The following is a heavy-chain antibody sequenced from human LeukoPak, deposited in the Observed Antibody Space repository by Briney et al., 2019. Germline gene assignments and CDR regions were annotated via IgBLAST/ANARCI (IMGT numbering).Heavy chain of an antibody. CDR2: ISSSSSTI. J-gene: IGHJ4*02. Sequence: GGSLRLSCAASGFTLCSSAMNWVRQAPGKGLEWISYISSSSSTIYYADSLKGRFIVSRDNVNNSLYLQMNTLRAEDTAVYYCARDDFDYWGQGTLVTVSS. CDR1: GFTLCSSA. V-gene: IGHV3-48*01. CDR3: ARDDFDY.